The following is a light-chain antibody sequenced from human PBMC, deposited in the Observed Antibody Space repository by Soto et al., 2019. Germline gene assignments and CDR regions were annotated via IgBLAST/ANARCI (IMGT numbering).Light chain of an antibody. CDR1: PSINNY. V-gene: IGKV1-39*01. CDR2: AAS. Sequence: DIQMNQSPSSLSSSVGARVTITCRASPSINNYLHWFQQKPGQAPKLLIYAASTLQGGVPSRFSSTRSGTDFTIPIRSLHADDVATYFCQQRSNTPRTFCQATQVESK. CDR3: QQRSNTPRT. J-gene: IGKJ1*01.